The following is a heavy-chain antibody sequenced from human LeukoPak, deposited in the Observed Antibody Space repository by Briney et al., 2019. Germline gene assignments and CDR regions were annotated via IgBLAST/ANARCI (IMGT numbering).Heavy chain of an antibody. Sequence: ASVKVSCKASGYTFISYAMHWVRQAPGQRLEWMGWINAGNGNTKYSQKFQGRVTITRDTSASTAYMELSSLRSEDTAVYYCARVRGGYYPYYFDYWGQGTLVTVSS. D-gene: IGHD3-22*01. CDR1: GYTFISYA. V-gene: IGHV1-3*01. J-gene: IGHJ4*02. CDR2: INAGNGNT. CDR3: ARVRGGYYPYYFDY.